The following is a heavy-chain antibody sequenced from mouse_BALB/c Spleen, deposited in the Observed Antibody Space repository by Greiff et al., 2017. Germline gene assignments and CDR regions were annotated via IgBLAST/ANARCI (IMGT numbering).Heavy chain of an antibody. CDR1: GYSITSDYA. Sequence: EVKLVESGPGLVKPSQSLSLTCTVTGYSITSDYAWNWIRQFPGNKLEWMGYISYSGSTSYNPSLKSRISITRDTSKNQFFLQLNSVTTEDTATYYCARGNGYDEEAMDYWGQGTSVTVSS. J-gene: IGHJ4*01. D-gene: IGHD2-2*01. CDR2: ISYSGST. V-gene: IGHV3-2*02. CDR3: ARGNGYDEEAMDY.